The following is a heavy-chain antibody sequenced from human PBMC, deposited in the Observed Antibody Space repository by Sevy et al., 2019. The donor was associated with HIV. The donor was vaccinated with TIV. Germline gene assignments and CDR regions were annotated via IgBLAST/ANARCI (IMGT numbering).Heavy chain of an antibody. D-gene: IGHD4-17*01. Sequence: GGSLRLSCAASGFTFRNYAMSWVRQAPGKGLEWVSGISGTCRTTYYADSVKGRFTISRDNSKNTLHLQMNSLRAEDTAVYYCAKDDYADYVVRNFDHWGQGTLVTVSS. J-gene: IGHJ4*02. CDR2: ISGTCRTT. CDR3: AKDDYADYVVRNFDH. CDR1: GFTFRNYA. V-gene: IGHV3-23*01.